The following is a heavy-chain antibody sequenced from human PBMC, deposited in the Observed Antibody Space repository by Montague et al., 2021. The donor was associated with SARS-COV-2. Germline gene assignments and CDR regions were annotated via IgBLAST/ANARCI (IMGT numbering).Heavy chain of an antibody. CDR2: ISSSSSTI. V-gene: IGHV3-48*02. D-gene: IGHD6-6*01. Sequence: SLRLSCAASGFTFSTYNMNWVRQAPGKGLEWVSYISSSSSTIYYVDSVKGRLTISRDNAKNSLFLQMNSLRDDDTAVYYCARKGSIGAPFDYWGQGTLVTVSS. CDR1: GFTFSTYN. CDR3: ARKGSIGAPFDY. J-gene: IGHJ4*02.